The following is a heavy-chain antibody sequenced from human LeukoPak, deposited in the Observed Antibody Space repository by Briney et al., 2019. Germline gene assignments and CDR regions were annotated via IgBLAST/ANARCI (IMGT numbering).Heavy chain of an antibody. J-gene: IGHJ4*02. V-gene: IGHV1-8*01. CDR1: GYTVTSYD. CDR2: MNPNSGNT. CDR3: ARGQKARKSYYFDY. Sequence: ASVKVSCKAAGYTVTSYDINRVGQATGQGREWMGWMNPNSGNTGYAQKFQGRVTMTRNTSIIKAYMELSSLRSEDTAVYYCARGQKARKSYYFDYWGQGTLVTVSS.